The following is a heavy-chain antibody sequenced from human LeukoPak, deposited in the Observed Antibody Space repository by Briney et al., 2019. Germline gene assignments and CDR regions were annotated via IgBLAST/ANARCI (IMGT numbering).Heavy chain of an antibody. D-gene: IGHD2-2*01. J-gene: IGHJ4*02. V-gene: IGHV3-30-3*01. CDR3: ARPPGYCSSTSCHFDY. Sequence: GGSLRLSCAASGFPFSSYSMTWVRQAPGKGLEWVAVISYDGSNKYYADSVKGRFTISRDNSKNTLYLQMNSLRAEDTAVCYCARPPGYCSSTSCHFDYWGQGTLVTVSS. CDR2: ISYDGSNK. CDR1: GFPFSSYS.